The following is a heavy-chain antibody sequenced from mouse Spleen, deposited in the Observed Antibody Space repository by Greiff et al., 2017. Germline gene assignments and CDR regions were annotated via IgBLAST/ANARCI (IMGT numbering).Heavy chain of an antibody. CDR1: GFNIKDYY. CDR3: ANWEYYFDY. Sequence: EVHLVESGAELVKPGASVKLSCTASGFNIKDYYMHWVKQRTEQGLEWIGRIDPEDGETKYAPKFQGKATITADTSSNTAYLQLSSLTSEDTAVYYCANWEYYFDYWGQGTTLTVSS. V-gene: IGHV14-2*01. CDR2: IDPEDGET. J-gene: IGHJ2*01. D-gene: IGHD4-1*01.